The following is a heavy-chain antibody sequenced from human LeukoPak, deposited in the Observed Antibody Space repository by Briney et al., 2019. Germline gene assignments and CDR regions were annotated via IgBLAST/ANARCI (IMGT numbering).Heavy chain of an antibody. J-gene: IGHJ3*02. Sequence: GGSLRLSCAASGFTFSSYAMSWVRQAPGKGLEWVSAISGSGGSTYNADSVKGRFTSSRVYSKNTLYLQMNSLRAEDTAVYYCAKDYTDSSGWYRAFGIWGQGTMVTVSS. CDR2: ISGSGGST. D-gene: IGHD6-19*01. V-gene: IGHV3-23*01. CDR3: AKDYTDSSGWYRAFGI. CDR1: GFTFSSYA.